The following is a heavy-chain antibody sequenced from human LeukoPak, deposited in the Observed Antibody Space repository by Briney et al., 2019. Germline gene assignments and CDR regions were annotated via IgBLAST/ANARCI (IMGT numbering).Heavy chain of an antibody. Sequence: ASVKVSCKASGYTFTGYYMHWVRQASGQGLEWMGWISPNSGGTNYAQKFQGRVTMTRDTSISTAYMELSRLRSDDTAVYYCARGRIAAALLDFYYYYMDVWGKGTTVTISS. CDR3: ARGRIAAALLDFYYYYMDV. V-gene: IGHV1-2*02. CDR1: GYTFTGYY. CDR2: ISPNSGGT. J-gene: IGHJ6*03. D-gene: IGHD6-13*01.